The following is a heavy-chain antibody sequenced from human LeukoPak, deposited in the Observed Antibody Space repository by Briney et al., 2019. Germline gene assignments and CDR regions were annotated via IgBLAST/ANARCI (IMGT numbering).Heavy chain of an antibody. CDR2: IKSKTDGGTT. J-gene: IGHJ4*02. D-gene: IGHD3-10*01. CDR1: GFTFSNAW. CDR3: TTDRLGGILWFGELGLV. Sequence: GGSLRLSCAASGFTFSNAWMNWVRQAPGKGREWVGRIKSKTDGGTTDYAAPVKGRFTISRDDSTSTLYLQMNSLKTEDTAVYYCTTDRLGGILWFGELGLVGGQGTLVTVSP. V-gene: IGHV3-15*01.